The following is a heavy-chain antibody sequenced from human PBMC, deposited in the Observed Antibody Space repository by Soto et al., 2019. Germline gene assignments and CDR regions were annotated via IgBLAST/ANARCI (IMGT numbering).Heavy chain of an antibody. Sequence: QVQLQESGPGLVKPSETLSLTCTVSGGSVRTGGYYWSWIRQHPGKGLEWIGCIYYSGATYYNPSLKSRVTISVDTSKNQFSLQLTSLTAADTAVYSCARDGGIVGGYYLDYWGQGTLVTVSS. CDR1: GGSVRTGGYY. V-gene: IGHV4-31*03. CDR3: ARDGGIVGGYYLDY. D-gene: IGHD3-16*02. CDR2: IYYSGAT. J-gene: IGHJ4*02.